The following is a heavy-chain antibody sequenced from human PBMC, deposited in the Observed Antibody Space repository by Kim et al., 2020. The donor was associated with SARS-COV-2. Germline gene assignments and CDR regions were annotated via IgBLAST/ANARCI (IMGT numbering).Heavy chain of an antibody. CDR2: INHSGST. V-gene: IGHV4-34*01. D-gene: IGHD3-22*01. Sequence: SETLSLTCAVYGGSFSGYYWSWIRQPPGKGLEWIGEINHSGSTNYNPYLKSRVTISVDTSKNQFSLKLSSVTAADMAVYYCARDQPYYDSSGYYPYYYYG. CDR1: GGSFSGYY. J-gene: IGHJ6*01. CDR3: ARDQPYYDSSGYYPYYYYG.